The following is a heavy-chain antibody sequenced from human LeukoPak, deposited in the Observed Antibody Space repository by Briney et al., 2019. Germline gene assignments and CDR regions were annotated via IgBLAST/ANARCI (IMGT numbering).Heavy chain of an antibody. J-gene: IGHJ3*02. V-gene: IGHV3-11*04. CDR3: ARAVYCGGMRGAFDI. CDR1: GFTFSDAW. Sequence: GGSLRLSCEGSGFTFSDAWMNWVRQAPGKGLEWVSYISSSGSTIYYADSVKGRFTISRDNAKNSLYLQMNSLRAEDTAVYYCARAVYCGGMRGAFDIWGQGTMVTVSS. D-gene: IGHD2-21*01. CDR2: ISSSGSTI.